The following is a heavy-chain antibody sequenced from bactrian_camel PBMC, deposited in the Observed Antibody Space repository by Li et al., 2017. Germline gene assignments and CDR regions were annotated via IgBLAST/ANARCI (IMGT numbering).Heavy chain of an antibody. D-gene: IGHD6*01. CDR3: AATGDDGSCRDWQNPREFSY. Sequence: HVQLVESGGGTVQAGGSLRLSCAVSGYTHNRYCMGWFRQAPGKEREGVAVIAGSGSTGYADSVKGRFTISKDNAKNTLDLQMNTLKPEDSAVYYCAATGDDGSCRDWQNPREFSYWGQGTQVTVS. V-gene: IGHV3S1*01. J-gene: IGHJ4*01. CDR2: VIAGSGST. CDR1: GYTHNRYC.